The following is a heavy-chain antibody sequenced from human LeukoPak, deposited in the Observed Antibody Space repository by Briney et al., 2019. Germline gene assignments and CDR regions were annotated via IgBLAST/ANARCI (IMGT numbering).Heavy chain of an antibody. D-gene: IGHD3-16*01. CDR2: IYYSGST. Sequence: PSETLSLTCTVSGDSISSSSSYWGWIRQPPGEGLEWIGSIYYSGSTYYNTSLKSRVTISVDTSKNQFSLKLSSVTAADTAVYYCARLWGETGGWGQGTLVTVSS. J-gene: IGHJ4*02. CDR1: GDSISSSSSY. CDR3: ARLWGETGG. V-gene: IGHV4-39*07.